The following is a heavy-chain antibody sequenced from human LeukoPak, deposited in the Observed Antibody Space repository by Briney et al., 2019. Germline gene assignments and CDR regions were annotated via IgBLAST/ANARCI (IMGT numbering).Heavy chain of an antibody. J-gene: IGHJ4*02. CDR3: AKSSVRRYFDY. CDR2: IYSGGST. D-gene: IGHD2-2*01. CDR1: GFTVSSNY. Sequence: GGSLRLSCAASGFTVSSNYMSWVRQAPGKGLEWVSVIYSGGSTYYADSVKGRFTISRDNSKNTLYLQMNSLRAEDTAVYYCAKSSVRRYFDYWGQGTLVTVSS. V-gene: IGHV3-53*01.